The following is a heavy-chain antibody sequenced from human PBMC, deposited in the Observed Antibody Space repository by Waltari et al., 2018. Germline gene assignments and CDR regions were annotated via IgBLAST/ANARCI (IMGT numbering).Heavy chain of an antibody. CDR2: VFTSGLT. J-gene: IGHJ3*02. CDR1: GGSIRSGGYY. V-gene: IGHV4-61*02. CDR3: AREWDHYDNSGKGAFEI. D-gene: IGHD3-22*01. Sequence: QVQLQESGPGLVKPSQTLSLTCIVSGGSIRSGGYYWSWIRQPAGKGLEWIGRVFTSGLTNYNPSLKSRVTVSLDTSKNHFSLNLSSVTAADTAVYYCAREWDHYDNSGKGAFEIWGQGTLVTVSS.